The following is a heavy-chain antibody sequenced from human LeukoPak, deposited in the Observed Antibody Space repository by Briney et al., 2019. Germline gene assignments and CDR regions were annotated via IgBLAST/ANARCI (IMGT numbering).Heavy chain of an antibody. D-gene: IGHD6-6*01. CDR1: GYSTSSGYY. CDR3: AREGIAARPSWFDP. V-gene: IGHV4-38-2*02. CDR2: IYYSGST. Sequence: SETLSLTCTVSGYSTSSGYYWGWIRQPPGKGLEWIGSIYYSGSTYYNPSLKSRVTISVDTSKNQFSLKLSSVTAADTAVYYCAREGIAARPSWFDPWGQGTLVTVSS. J-gene: IGHJ5*02.